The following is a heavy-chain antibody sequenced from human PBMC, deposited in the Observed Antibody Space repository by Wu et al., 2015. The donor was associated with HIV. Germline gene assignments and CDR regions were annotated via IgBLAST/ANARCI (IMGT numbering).Heavy chain of an antibody. CDR2: INPNSGGT. CDR3: ARDQFDMDPVVISNYYSYGMDV. J-gene: IGHJ6*02. V-gene: IGHV1-2*02. Sequence: QVQLVQSGAEVKKPGASVKVSCKASGYTFTGYYVHWVRQAPGQGLEWMGWINPNSGGTNYAQKFQGRVTMTRDTSISTAYMELSGLRSDDTAVYYCARDQFDMDPVVISNYYSYGMDVWGQGTTVTVSS. CDR1: GYTFTGYY. D-gene: IGHD3-22*01.